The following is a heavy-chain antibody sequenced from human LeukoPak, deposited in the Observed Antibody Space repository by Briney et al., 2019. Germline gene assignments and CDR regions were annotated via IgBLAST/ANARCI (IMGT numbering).Heavy chain of an antibody. CDR2: INHSGST. Sequence: SETLSLTCAVYGGSFSGYYWSWIRQPPGKGLEWIGEINHSGSTNYNPSLKSRVTISVDTSKNQFSLKLSSVTAADTAVYYCARGRGKHIVVLTAIGAEYFQHWGQGTLVTVSS. J-gene: IGHJ1*01. CDR1: GGSFSGYY. D-gene: IGHD2-21*02. CDR3: ARGRGKHIVVLTAIGAEYFQH. V-gene: IGHV4-34*01.